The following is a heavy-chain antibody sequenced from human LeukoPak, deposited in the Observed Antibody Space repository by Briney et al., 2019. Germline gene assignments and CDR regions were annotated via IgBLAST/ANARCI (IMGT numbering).Heavy chain of an antibody. CDR2: ISSSSYI. CDR3: ARDRASSPFDY. D-gene: IGHD6-13*01. Sequence: GGSLRLSCAASGFTFSSYGMNWVRQAPGKGLEWVSSISSSSYIYYADSVKGRFTISRDNAKNSLYLQMNSLRAEDTAVYYCARDRASSPFDYWGQGTLVTVSS. CDR1: GFTFSSYG. V-gene: IGHV3-21*01. J-gene: IGHJ4*02.